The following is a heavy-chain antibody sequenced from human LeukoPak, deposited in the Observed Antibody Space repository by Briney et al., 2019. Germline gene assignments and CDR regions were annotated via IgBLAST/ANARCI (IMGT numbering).Heavy chain of an antibody. V-gene: IGHV3-21*01. CDR3: AGSYSSSSLWYFDL. Sequence: GGSLRLSCAASGFTLSSYSMNWVRQAPGKGLEWVSSISSSSSYIYYADSVKGRFTISRDNAKNSPYLQMNSLRAEDTAVYYYAGSYSSSSLWYFDLWGRGTLVTVSS. CDR1: GFTLSSYS. D-gene: IGHD6-6*01. J-gene: IGHJ2*01. CDR2: ISSSSSYI.